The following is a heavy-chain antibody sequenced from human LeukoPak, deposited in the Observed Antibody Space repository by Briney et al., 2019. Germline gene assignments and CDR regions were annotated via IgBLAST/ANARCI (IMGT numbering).Heavy chain of an antibody. V-gene: IGHV4-34*01. Sequence: GSLRLSCGASGLTVSSKDMSWVRQAPGKGLEWIGEINHSGSTNYNPSLKSRVTISVDTSKNQFSLKLSSVTAADTAVYYCARGGRTGLSGLLFDYWGQGTLVIVSS. CDR2: INHSGST. CDR3: ARGGRTGLSGLLFDY. D-gene: IGHD1-14*01. CDR1: GLTVSSKD. J-gene: IGHJ4*02.